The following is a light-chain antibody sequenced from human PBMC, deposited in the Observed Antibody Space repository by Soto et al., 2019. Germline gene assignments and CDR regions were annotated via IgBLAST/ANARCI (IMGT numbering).Light chain of an antibody. CDR1: QSVHNF. CDR3: QQYNSYS. CDR2: GAS. J-gene: IGKJ1*01. Sequence: EIVLMQSPGTLSLSPGDRAGLSCKASQSVHNFLAWYQQKPGQAPRLLIYGASNRAAGIPARFSGSGSGTEFTLTISSLQPDDFATYYCQQYNSYSFGQGTKVDIK. V-gene: IGKV3D-15*02.